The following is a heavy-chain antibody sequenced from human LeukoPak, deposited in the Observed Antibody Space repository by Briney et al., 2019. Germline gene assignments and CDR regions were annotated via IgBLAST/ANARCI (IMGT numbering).Heavy chain of an antibody. CDR2: IWYDGSNK. Sequence: PGRSQRLSCAASGFTFSSYGMHWVRQAPGKGLEWVAVIWYDGSNKYYADSVKGRFTISRDNSKNTLYLQMNSLRAEDTAVYYCARVSRQWLARGDFDYWGQGTLVTVSS. CDR1: GFTFSSYG. V-gene: IGHV3-33*01. CDR3: ARVSRQWLARGDFDY. D-gene: IGHD6-19*01. J-gene: IGHJ4*02.